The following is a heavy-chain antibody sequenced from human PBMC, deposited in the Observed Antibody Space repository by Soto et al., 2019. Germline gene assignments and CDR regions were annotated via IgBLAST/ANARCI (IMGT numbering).Heavy chain of an antibody. CDR2: IRAYNGNT. Sequence: QVQLVQSGAEVKKPGASVKVSCKASGYTFTSFGISWVRQAPGQGLEFIGWIRAYNGNTNYVQNLHGRVTMTTDTSTRTDYMELMNLRSYDTAVYYCARDGSYSNTWYGILDYCGQGTLVTVYS. J-gene: IGHJ4*02. D-gene: IGHD6-13*01. CDR3: ARDGSYSNTWYGILDY. V-gene: IGHV1-18*01. CDR1: GYTFTSFG.